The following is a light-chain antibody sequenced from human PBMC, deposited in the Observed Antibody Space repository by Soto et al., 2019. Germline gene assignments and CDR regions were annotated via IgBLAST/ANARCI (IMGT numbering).Light chain of an antibody. Sequence: QSVLTQPRSVSGSPGPSVAISCTGTSSDVGDYSFVSWYQQHPGKAPKLMIYDVSKRPSGVPDRFSGSKSGNTASLIISGLQTDDEADYYCCSYAANFLVLGGGTKVTVL. V-gene: IGLV2-11*01. CDR1: SSDVGDYSF. CDR3: CSYAANFLV. CDR2: DVS. J-gene: IGLJ2*01.